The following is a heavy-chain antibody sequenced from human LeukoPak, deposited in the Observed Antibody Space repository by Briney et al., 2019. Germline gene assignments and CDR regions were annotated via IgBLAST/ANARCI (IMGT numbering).Heavy chain of an antibody. CDR3: ARVIGAAAGTPAFDP. CDR1: GGSISSSSYY. V-gene: IGHV4-61*05. D-gene: IGHD6-13*01. CDR2: IYYSGST. Sequence: PSETLSLTCTVSGGSISSSSYYWGWIRQPPGKGLEWIGYIYYSGSTNYNPSLKSRVTISVDTSKNQFSLKLSSVTAADTAVYYCARVIGAAAGTPAFDPWGQGTLVTVSS. J-gene: IGHJ5*02.